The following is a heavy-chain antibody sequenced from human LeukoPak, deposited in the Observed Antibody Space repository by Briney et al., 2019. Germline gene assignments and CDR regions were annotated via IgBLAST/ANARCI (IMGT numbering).Heavy chain of an antibody. CDR1: GFTFSSYG. D-gene: IGHD3-22*01. V-gene: IGHV3-23*01. J-gene: IGHJ4*02. CDR2: ISGRDDST. CDR3: VRALYDGSGYYSHFDY. Sequence: PGGSLRLSCAASGFTFSSYGMNWVRQAPGKGLEWVSAISGRDDSTNYADSVKGRFTISRDNSKNTLYLQMNSLRTEDTAVYYCVRALYDGSGYYSHFDYWGQGTLVTVSS.